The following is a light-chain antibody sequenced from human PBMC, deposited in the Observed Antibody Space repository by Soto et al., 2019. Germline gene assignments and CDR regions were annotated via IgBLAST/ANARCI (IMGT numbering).Light chain of an antibody. J-gene: IGKJ2*01. CDR3: QLYYHTPYT. Sequence: DIVMTQSPDSLAVSLGERATINCKSSQSVLYSSSNKNFLAWYQQKPGQPPKLLIYWASTRESGVPDRFSGNGSGTDFTLTITILPAGEVAVYYYQLYYHTPYTCGQRTKLDI. V-gene: IGKV4-1*01. CDR2: WAS. CDR1: QSVLYSSSNKNF.